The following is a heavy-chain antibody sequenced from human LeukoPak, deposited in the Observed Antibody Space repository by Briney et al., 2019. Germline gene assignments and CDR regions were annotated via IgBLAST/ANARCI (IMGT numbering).Heavy chain of an antibody. D-gene: IGHD4-11*01. J-gene: IGHJ4*02. CDR3: ARDLTTVTTFRHYFDY. V-gene: IGHV1-69*05. CDR1: GGTLSTYA. CDR2: IVPIFGTT. Sequence: ASVKVSCKASGGTLSTYAMIWVRQAPGQGLEWMGGIVPIFGTTKYAQRFQGRVTITTDDSTSTVYVELSSLRSEDTAVYYCARDLTTVTTFRHYFDYWGQGTLVTVSS.